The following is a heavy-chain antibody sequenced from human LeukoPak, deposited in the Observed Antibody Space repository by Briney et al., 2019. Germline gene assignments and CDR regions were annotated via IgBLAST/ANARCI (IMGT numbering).Heavy chain of an antibody. CDR3: AKVAPLGYCTP. V-gene: IGHV3-23*01. CDR1: GFTFSSYA. J-gene: IGHJ5*02. CDR2: IRGSGDTT. D-gene: IGHD2-8*01. Sequence: GGSLRLSCAASGFTFSSYAMTWVRQAPGKGLEWVSAIRGSGDTTFYADSVKGRFTISRDNSKNTLYLQINSLRAEDTAVYYCAKVAPLGYCTPWGQGTLVTVSS.